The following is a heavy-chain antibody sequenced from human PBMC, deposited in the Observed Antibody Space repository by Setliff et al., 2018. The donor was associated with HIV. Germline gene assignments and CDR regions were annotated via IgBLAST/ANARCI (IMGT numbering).Heavy chain of an antibody. CDR1: TGSISRYFYY. CDR3: ARQRADCSGGSCYGY. CDR2: FYSGGGT. D-gene: IGHD2-15*01. V-gene: IGHV4-39*01. Sequence: PSETLSLTFTVSTGSISRYFYYWAWIRQPPGKGLEWIGSFYSGGGTSYNPSLNSRVTISVDTSKNQFSLKLRSVTAADTSMYYCARQRADCSGGSCYGYWGQGTLVTVSS. J-gene: IGHJ4*01.